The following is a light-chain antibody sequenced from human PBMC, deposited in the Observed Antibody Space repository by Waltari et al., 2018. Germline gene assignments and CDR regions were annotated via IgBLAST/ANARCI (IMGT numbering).Light chain of an antibody. CDR3: HQYNMRPQT. V-gene: IGKV3-15*01. CDR2: GAS. J-gene: IGKJ1*01. CDR1: QSLSSN. Sequence: EIVMTQSPDTLSVSPGERASLSCRASQSLSSNLAWYQQKPGQPPRLLVYGASTRATGTPARFSGSGSGTEFTLIISGLQSEDFAVYYCHQYNMRPQTFGQGTKVEI.